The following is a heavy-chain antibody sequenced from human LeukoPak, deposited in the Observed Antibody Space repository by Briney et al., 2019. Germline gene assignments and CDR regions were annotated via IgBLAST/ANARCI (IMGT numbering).Heavy chain of an antibody. Sequence: PGGSLRLSCAASGFTISGHWMHWVRHAPGKGLVWVSHIKSDGSITDYADSVKGRFTISRDNAKNMLYLQMDSLRVEDTAVYYCANFPDSGYEYFDHWGQGTLVTVSS. CDR3: ANFPDSGYEYFDH. CDR1: GFTISGHW. CDR2: IKSDGSIT. J-gene: IGHJ4*02. V-gene: IGHV3-74*01. D-gene: IGHD5-12*01.